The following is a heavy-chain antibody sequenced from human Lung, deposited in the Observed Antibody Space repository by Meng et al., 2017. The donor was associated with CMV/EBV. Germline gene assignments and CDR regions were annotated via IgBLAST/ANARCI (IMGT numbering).Heavy chain of an antibody. J-gene: IGHJ4*02. D-gene: IGHD6-6*01. CDR1: GFIVSSNF. CDR3: ARGLPDRPNDCEL. CDR2: IYKGGST. V-gene: IGHV3-53*01. Sequence: GGSLRLXXAPSGFIVSSNFMSWVRQAPGKGLEWVAIIYKGGSTYYADSIQGRFTISRDNSKNTVYLQMKSLRVGDTAVYYCARGLPDRPNDCELCGQGTLVTVSS.